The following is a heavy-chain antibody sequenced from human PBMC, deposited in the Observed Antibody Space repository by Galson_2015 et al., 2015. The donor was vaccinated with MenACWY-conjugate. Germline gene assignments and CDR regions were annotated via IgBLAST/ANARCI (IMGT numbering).Heavy chain of an antibody. CDR2: ISGSGGST. V-gene: IGHV3-23*01. Sequence: SLRLSCAASGFTFSSYAMSWVRQAPGKGPEWVSSISGSGGSTYYADSVKGRFTISRDNSKNTLYLQMSSLGAEDTAVYYCATERGTGAQMSDGAFDIWGQGTMVTVSS. D-gene: IGHD3/OR15-3a*01. CDR3: ATERGTGAQMSDGAFDI. CDR1: GFTFSSYA. J-gene: IGHJ3*02.